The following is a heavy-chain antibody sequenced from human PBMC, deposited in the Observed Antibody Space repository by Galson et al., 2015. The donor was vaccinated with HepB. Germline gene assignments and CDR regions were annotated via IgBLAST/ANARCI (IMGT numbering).Heavy chain of an antibody. D-gene: IGHD3-3*01. CDR3: ATITIFGVVPPFDL. Sequence: SLRLSCAASRFTFSSYAMSWVRQAPGKGLEWVSAISGSGGRTYHADPVKGRFTISRDNSKNTLYLQMNSLRAEDTAIYYCATITIFGVVPPFDLWGRVTLVAVSS. V-gene: IGHV3-23*01. CDR1: RFTFSSYA. J-gene: IGHJ2*01. CDR2: ISGSGGRT.